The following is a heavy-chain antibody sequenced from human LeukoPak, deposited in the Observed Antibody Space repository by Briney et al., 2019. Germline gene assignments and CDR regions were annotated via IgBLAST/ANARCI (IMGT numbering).Heavy chain of an antibody. D-gene: IGHD2-2*02. CDR3: ARDESDCSSTSCYTSPYYYYGMDV. Sequence: SETLSLTCTVSGGSISSYYWSWIRQPPGKGLEWIGYIYYSGSTNYNPSLKSRVTISVDTSKNQFSLKLSSVTAADTAVYYCARDESDCSSTSCYTSPYYYYGMDVWGQGTTVTVSS. V-gene: IGHV4-59*12. CDR1: GGSISSYY. J-gene: IGHJ6*02. CDR2: IYYSGST.